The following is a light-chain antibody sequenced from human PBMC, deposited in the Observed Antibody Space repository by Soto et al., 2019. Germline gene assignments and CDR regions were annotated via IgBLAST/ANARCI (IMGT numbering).Light chain of an antibody. CDR1: QSVXYSSNNKNY. CDR3: QQYYSTLIT. J-gene: IGKJ5*01. V-gene: IGKV4-1*01. CDR2: WAS. Sequence: DIVMTQSPDSLAGSLGGRATINCKSSQSVXYSSNNKNYLAWYKQKPGQPPKLLISWASTRESGVPDRFSGSGSGTNFTLTISSLQAEDVAVYYCQQYYSTLITFGQGTRLEIK.